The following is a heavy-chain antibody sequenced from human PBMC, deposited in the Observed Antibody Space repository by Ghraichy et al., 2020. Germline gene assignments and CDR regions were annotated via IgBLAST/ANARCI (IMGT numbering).Heavy chain of an antibody. D-gene: IGHD3-3*01. CDR1: GGSFSGYY. Sequence: SETLSLSCAVYGGSFSGYYWTWIRQPPGKGLEWIGEINHSGSTNYNPSLKSRVTISVDTSKNQFSLKLKSMTAADTAVYYCASGVLRFLDWQGGDYWGQGTLVTVSS. CDR3: ASGVLRFLDWQGGDY. CDR2: INHSGST. J-gene: IGHJ4*02. V-gene: IGHV4-34*01.